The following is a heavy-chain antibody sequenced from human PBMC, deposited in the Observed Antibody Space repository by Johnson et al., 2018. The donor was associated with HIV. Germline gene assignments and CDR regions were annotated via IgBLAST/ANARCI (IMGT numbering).Heavy chain of an antibody. CDR2: ISYDGSNK. Sequence: QVQLVESGGGVVQPGTSLRLSCAASGLTFSHYPMHWVRQAPGKGLEWVAVISYDGSNKYYAASVKGRFTISRDNPKNTLYLQMSSLRAEDTAVYYCARLGLTDAFDIWGQGTMVTVSP. J-gene: IGHJ3*02. CDR3: ARLGLTDAFDI. D-gene: IGHD2-8*01. CDR1: GLTFSHYP. V-gene: IGHV3-30*04.